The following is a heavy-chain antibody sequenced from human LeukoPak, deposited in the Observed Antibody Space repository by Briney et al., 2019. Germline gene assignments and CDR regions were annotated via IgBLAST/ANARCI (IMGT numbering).Heavy chain of an antibody. CDR1: DDSLTSGSHY. V-gene: IGHV4-61*02. CDR2: IFINGST. CDR3: ARMRIVVVPAAKFRHFYYGMDV. D-gene: IGHD2-2*01. Sequence: SQTLSLTCTVSDDSLTSGSHYWSWLRQPAGTGLEWIGRIFINGSTNYNPSLTSRVTISADTSKSQFSLKLTSVTAADAAVYYCARMRIVVVPAAKFRHFYYGMDVWGQGTTVTVSS. J-gene: IGHJ6*02.